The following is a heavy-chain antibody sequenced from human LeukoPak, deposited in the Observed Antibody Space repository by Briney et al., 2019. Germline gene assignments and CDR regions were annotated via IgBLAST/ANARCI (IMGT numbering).Heavy chain of an antibody. J-gene: IGHJ6*03. CDR3: ASSNGFDWSPEYYMDV. CDR2: IYPTGNT. Sequence: SETLSLTCTVSGASVSTYYRNWVRQPPGKGLEWIAYIYPTGNTKYNPSLESRVSISLDTSKNQFSLKLSSVTAADTAVYYCASSNGFDWSPEYYMDVWGKETTVIVSS. D-gene: IGHD3-9*01. CDR1: GASVSTYY. V-gene: IGHV4-59*02.